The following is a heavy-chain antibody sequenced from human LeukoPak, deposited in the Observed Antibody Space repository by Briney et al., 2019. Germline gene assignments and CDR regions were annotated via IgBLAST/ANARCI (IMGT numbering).Heavy chain of an antibody. V-gene: IGHV1-69*05. CDR2: IIPIFGTA. D-gene: IGHD2-2*02. J-gene: IGHJ3*02. Sequence: SVKVSCKASGGTFSSYAISWVRQAPGQGLEWMGGIIPIFGTANYAQKFQGRVTITTDESTSTAYMELSSLRSEDTAVYYCARGGCSSTSCYTRRALDIWGQGTMVTVSS. CDR1: GGTFSSYA. CDR3: ARGGCSSTSCYTRRALDI.